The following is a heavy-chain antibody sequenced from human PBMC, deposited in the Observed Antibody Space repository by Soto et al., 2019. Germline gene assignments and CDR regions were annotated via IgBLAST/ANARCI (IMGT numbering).Heavy chain of an antibody. J-gene: IGHJ5*02. CDR3: VRSGGLGWSSTRCYSPWFDP. Sequence: GGSLRLSCAASGFTFSDYEINWVRQAPGRGLEWVSSISGNGNRIDYADSVKGRFTISRDNAQNSVFLQMSRLGAEDTAAYYCVRSGGLGWSSTRCYSPWFDPWGQGTLVTSPQ. CDR1: GFTFSDYE. CDR2: ISGNGNRI. V-gene: IGHV3-48*03. D-gene: IGHD2-2*02.